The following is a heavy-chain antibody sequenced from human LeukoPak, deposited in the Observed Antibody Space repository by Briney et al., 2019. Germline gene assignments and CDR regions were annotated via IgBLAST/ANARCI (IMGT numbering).Heavy chain of an antibody. CDR1: GYTLTELS. CDR3: ATQGSVAALDY. CDR2: FDPEDGET. D-gene: IGHD6-19*01. V-gene: IGHV1-24*01. Sequence: GASVKVSCKVSGYTLTELSMHWVRQAPGKGLEWMGGFDPEDGETIYAQKFQDRVTMPEDTSTDTAYMELSSLRSEDTAVYYCATQGSVAALDYWGQGTLVTVSS. J-gene: IGHJ4*02.